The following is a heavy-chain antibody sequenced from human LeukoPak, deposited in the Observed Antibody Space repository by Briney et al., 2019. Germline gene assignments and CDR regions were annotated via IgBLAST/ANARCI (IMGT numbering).Heavy chain of an antibody. CDR2: IYPGDSDT. Sequence: GESLKILCKGSGYSFTSYWIGWVLQMPGKGLEWRGIIYPGDSDTRYSPYFEGQVTITASNSINTAYLQWSNLKASDAAIDYCARHGRYSSGWYELNWGQGTLVTVSS. D-gene: IGHD6-19*01. CDR1: GYSFTSYW. J-gene: IGHJ4*02. V-gene: IGHV5-51*01. CDR3: ARHGRYSSGWYELN.